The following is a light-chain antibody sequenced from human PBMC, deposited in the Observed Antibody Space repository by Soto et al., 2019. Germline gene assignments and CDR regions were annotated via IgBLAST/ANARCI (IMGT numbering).Light chain of an antibody. CDR2: DVG. Sequence: QSALTQPRSVSGSPGQSVTISCTGSSNDVGAYNYVSWYQQYPGKAPKVIIYDVGNRPSGVPDRFSGSKSGNTASLTVSGLQAEDEADYYCCSYAGSPWVFGGGTKVTVL. V-gene: IGLV2-11*01. CDR1: SNDVGAYNY. J-gene: IGLJ3*02. CDR3: CSYAGSPWV.